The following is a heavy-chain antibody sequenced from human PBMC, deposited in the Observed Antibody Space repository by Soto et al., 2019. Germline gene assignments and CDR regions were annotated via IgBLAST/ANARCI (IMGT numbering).Heavy chain of an antibody. J-gene: IGHJ4*02. CDR3: AHRYGGNYYRWYFDS. CDR1: GFSLTTSGAG. V-gene: IGHV2-5*01. Sequence: QITSKESGPTLVKPTQTLTLTCTYSGFSLTTSGAGVGWIRQPPGKALEWLALISWKDYKRYNPGLESRLTITKDTSKNQVTITLTNMDPVDTATYFCAHRYGGNYYRWYFDSWGQGTLVTVSS. CDR2: ISWKDYK. D-gene: IGHD2-21*02.